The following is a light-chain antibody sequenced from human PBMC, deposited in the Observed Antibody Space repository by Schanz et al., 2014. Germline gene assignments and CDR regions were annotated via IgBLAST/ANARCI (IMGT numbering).Light chain of an antibody. J-gene: IGLJ2*01. CDR3: QSYDSSLSGFVV. CDR1: SSNIGAGYG. Sequence: HSVLTQPPSVSGAPGQRVTISCTGSSSNIGAGYGVHWYQQFPGTAPKLLIYDNSRRPSGVPDRFSGSKSGTSASLAITGLQAEDEADYYCQSYDSSLSGFVVFGGGTKLTVL. CDR2: DNS. V-gene: IGLV1-40*01.